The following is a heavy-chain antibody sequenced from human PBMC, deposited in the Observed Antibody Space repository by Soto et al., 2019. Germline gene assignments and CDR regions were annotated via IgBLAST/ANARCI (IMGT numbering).Heavy chain of an antibody. CDR3: ARRIAARRYYYYGMDV. Sequence: ASVKVSCKASGYTFTSYGISWVRQAPGQGLEWMGWISAYNGNTNYAQKLQGRVTMTTDTSTSTAYMELRSLRSDDTAVYYCARRIAARRYYYYGMDVWGQGTTVTVSS. J-gene: IGHJ6*02. CDR2: ISAYNGNT. CDR1: GYTFTSYG. D-gene: IGHD6-6*01. V-gene: IGHV1-18*01.